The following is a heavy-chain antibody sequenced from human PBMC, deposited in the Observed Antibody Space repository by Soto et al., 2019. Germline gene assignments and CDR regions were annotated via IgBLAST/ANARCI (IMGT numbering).Heavy chain of an antibody. J-gene: IGHJ4*02. CDR1: GFTFDDYA. CDR2: ISWNSGSI. D-gene: IGHD6-19*01. CDR3: AKDMRGIAVAAFDY. V-gene: IGHV3-9*01. Sequence: PGGSLRLSCAASGFTFDDYAMHWVRQAPGKGLEWVSGISWNSGSIGYADSVKGRFTISRDNAKNSLYLQMNSLRAEDTALYYCAKDMRGIAVAAFDYWGQGTLVTVS.